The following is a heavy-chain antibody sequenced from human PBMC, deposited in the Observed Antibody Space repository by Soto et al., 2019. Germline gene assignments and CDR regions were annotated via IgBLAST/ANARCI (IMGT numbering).Heavy chain of an antibody. CDR2: IIPIFATP. D-gene: IGHD3-10*01. V-gene: IGHV1-69*14. CDR3: ARHLGDDFGNWSFDL. CDR1: GDSFNNFA. J-gene: IGHJ2*01. Sequence: QVQLVQSGAEVKKPGSSVKISCRAPGDSFNNFALSWVRQAPGLGLEWMGGIIPIFATPTYAPKFQDRVTFPADNPTPTAYRDLSTLRSDDTAVYYCARHLGDDFGNWSFDLWGRGTLATVSS.